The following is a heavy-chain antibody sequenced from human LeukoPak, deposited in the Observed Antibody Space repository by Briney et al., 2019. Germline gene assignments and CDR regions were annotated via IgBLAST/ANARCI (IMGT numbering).Heavy chain of an antibody. J-gene: IGHJ4*02. V-gene: IGHV4-39*01. CDR3: ARIQLWVDY. CDR1: GGSISSSSYY. CDR2: IYYSGST. D-gene: IGHD5-18*01. Sequence: SETLSLTCTVSGGSISSSSYYWGWIRQPPGKGPEWIGSIYYSGSTYYNPSLKSRVTISVDTSKNQFSLKLSSVTAADTAVYYCARIQLWVDYWGQGTLVTVSS.